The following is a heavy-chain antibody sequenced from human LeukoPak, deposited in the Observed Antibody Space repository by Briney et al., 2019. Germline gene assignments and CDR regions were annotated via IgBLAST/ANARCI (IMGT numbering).Heavy chain of an antibody. CDR2: VHKDGIST. V-gene: IGHV3-74*03. J-gene: IGHJ4*02. Sequence: GGSLRLSCAASGFTFSSFWMHWVRQAPGKGLVWVSHVHKDGISTTYTDSVKGRFTISRDNAKNTVYLQMNSLRAEDTAVYYCASDLIYWGQGTLVTVSS. CDR1: GFTFSSFW. CDR3: ASDLIY.